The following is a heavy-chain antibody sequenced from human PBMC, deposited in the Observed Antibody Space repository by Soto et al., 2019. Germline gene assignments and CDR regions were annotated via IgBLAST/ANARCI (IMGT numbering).Heavy chain of an antibody. CDR2: INQQTGGT. J-gene: IGHJ6*02. Sequence: VQLVQSGAEVKTPGASVRVSCKASGYTFTGYYIHWVREAPGQGLEWMGWINQQTGGTSYGQKFQGRVTLSRDTSINTAYLEMSRLRLDEAAVYFCARERYQVISDGMDVWGQGTTVTVSS. CDR3: ARERYQVISDGMDV. CDR1: GYTFTGYY. V-gene: IGHV1-2*02. D-gene: IGHD2-2*01.